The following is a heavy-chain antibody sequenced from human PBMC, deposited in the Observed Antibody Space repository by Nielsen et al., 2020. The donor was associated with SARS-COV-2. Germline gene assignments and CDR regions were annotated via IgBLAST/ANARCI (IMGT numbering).Heavy chain of an antibody. CDR2: ISGDGGST. V-gene: IGHV3-43*02. CDR3: AKDIGGEMATIGLDY. D-gene: IGHD5-24*01. J-gene: IGHJ4*02. Sequence: GGSLRLSCAASGFTFDDYAMHWVRQAPGKGLEWVSLISGDGGSTYCADSVKGRFTISRDNSKNSLYLQMNSLRTEDTALYYCAKDIGGEMATIGLDYWGQGTLVTVSS. CDR1: GFTFDDYA.